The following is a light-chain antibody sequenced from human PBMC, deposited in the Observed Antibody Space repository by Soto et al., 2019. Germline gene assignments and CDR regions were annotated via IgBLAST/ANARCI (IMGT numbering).Light chain of an antibody. V-gene: IGKV2-24*01. J-gene: IGKJ2*01. Sequence: DVVLTQIPLSSLVTVGQSASISCRSSQSLLHADGQTYLSWFHQKPGQPPRLLIHRVSNRFSGVPDRIGGSGPGTDSTRTISGVEPEDVGIYFCMQATHYRPYTFGQGTKLEI. CDR3: MQATHYRPYT. CDR1: QSLLHADGQTY. CDR2: RVS.